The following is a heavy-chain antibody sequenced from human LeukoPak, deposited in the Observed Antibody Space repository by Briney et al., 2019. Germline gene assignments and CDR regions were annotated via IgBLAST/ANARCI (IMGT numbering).Heavy chain of an antibody. Sequence: GGSLRLSCAASGFTFSSYGMHWVRQAPGKGLEWVAVISYDGSNKHYADSVKGRFTISRDNSKNTLYLQMNSLRAEDTAVYYCAKDQIGVPAANARSSWFDPWGQGTLVTVSS. CDR2: ISYDGSNK. CDR3: AKDQIGVPAANARSSWFDP. V-gene: IGHV3-30*18. CDR1: GFTFSSYG. D-gene: IGHD2-2*01. J-gene: IGHJ5*02.